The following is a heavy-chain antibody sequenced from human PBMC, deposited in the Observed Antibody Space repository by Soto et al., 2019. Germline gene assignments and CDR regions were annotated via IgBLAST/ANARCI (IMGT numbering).Heavy chain of an antibody. Sequence: PGGSARLSCAASGFTFDDYAMHWVRQAPGKGLEWVSGISWITGTIDYTDSVQGRFTISRDSAKNSLYLQINSLRPEDTALYYCATSHYYITGNSDAFDICGQGTVVTV. V-gene: IGHV3-9*01. J-gene: IGHJ3*02. CDR2: ISWITGTI. CDR1: GFTFDDYA. CDR3: ATSHYYITGNSDAFDI. D-gene: IGHD1-20*01.